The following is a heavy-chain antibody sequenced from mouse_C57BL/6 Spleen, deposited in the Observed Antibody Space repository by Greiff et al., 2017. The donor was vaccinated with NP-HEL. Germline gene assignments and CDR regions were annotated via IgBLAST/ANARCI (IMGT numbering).Heavy chain of an antibody. D-gene: IGHD1-1*01. V-gene: IGHV1-42*01. J-gene: IGHJ2*01. CDR2: INPSTGGT. CDR3: ARSPLYYYGSHDY. CDR1: GYSFTGYY. Sequence: EVQLVESGPELVKPGASVKISCKASGYSFTGYYMNWVKQSPEKSLEWIGEINPSTGGTTYNQKFKAKATLTVDKSSSTAYMQLKSLTSEDSAVYYCARSPLYYYGSHDYWGQGTTLTVSS.